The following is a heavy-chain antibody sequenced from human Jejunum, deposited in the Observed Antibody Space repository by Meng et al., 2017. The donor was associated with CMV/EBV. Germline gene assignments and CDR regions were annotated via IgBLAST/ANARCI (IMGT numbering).Heavy chain of an antibody. CDR2: IYYAGST. V-gene: IGHV4-39*07. J-gene: IGHJ5*02. CDR1: GCSSSNGYY. Sequence: GCSSSNGYYWGWFRQPPGKGLEWIGSIYYAGSTYYNPSLKSRVTISSDTSKNEFSLNLKSMTAADTAVYYCARGGDWGTPSWFDPWGQGTLVTVSS. D-gene: IGHD2-21*01. CDR3: ARGGDWGTPSWFDP.